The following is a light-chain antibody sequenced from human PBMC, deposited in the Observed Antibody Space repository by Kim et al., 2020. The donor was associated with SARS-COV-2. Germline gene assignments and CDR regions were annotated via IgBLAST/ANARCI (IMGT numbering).Light chain of an antibody. CDR2: GAS. CDR1: PSLSSN. J-gene: IGKJ1*01. Sequence: DIEKTLSPATLTLSPAPRATLSFTASPSLSSNFDWSQQKPGPAPRLLIYGASTTAPGIPATCSGSGSGTECTLTTSTLQSEKIADYYCQRNNICGRAFVPGTKMDSK. CDR3: QRNNICGRA. V-gene: IGKV3D-15*01.